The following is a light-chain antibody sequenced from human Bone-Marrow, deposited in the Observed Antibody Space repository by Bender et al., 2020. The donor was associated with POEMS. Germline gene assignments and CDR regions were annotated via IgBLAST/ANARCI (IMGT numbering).Light chain of an antibody. Sequence: SYELTQPPSVSVSPGQTASITCSGDKLGDKYGCWYQQKPGQSPVLVIYQNTKRPSGIPERFSGSNSGNTASLAISGLRSEDEADYYCAAWDDSLSGWVFGGGTKLTVL. V-gene: IGLV3-1*01. J-gene: IGLJ3*02. CDR1: KLGDKY. CDR2: QNT. CDR3: AAWDDSLSGWV.